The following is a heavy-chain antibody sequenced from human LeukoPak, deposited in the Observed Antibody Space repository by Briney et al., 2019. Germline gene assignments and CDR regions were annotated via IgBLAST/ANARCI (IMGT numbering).Heavy chain of an antibody. D-gene: IGHD3-3*01. V-gene: IGHV3-21*01. CDR2: ISSSSSYI. CDR1: GFTFSSYS. CDR3: ASGRENYDDWSGHQPNWFDP. Sequence: GGSLRLSCAASGFTFSSYSMNWVRQAPGKGLEGVSSISSSSSYIYYADSVKGRFTISRDNAKNSLYLQMNSLRAEDTAVYYCASGRENYDDWSGHQPNWFDPWGQGTLVTVSS. J-gene: IGHJ5*02.